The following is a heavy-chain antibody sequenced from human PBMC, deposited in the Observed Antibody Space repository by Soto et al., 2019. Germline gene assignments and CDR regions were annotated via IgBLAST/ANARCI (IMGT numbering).Heavy chain of an antibody. V-gene: IGHV4-30-2*01. Sequence: QLQLQESGSGLVKPSQTLSLTCAVSGGSISSGGYSWSWIRQPPGKGLEWIGYIYHSGSTYYNPSLKRRVNISVDRSKNQFSLKLSSVTAADTAVYYCARGRDYGDYFAYYGMDVWGQGTTVTVSS. J-gene: IGHJ6*02. CDR1: GGSISSGGYS. CDR2: IYHSGST. D-gene: IGHD4-17*01. CDR3: ARGRDYGDYFAYYGMDV.